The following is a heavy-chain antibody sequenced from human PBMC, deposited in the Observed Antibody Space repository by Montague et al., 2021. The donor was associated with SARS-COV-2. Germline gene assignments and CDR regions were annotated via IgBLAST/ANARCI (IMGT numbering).Heavy chain of an antibody. CDR2: IYQSGTT. D-gene: IGHD3-10*01. CDR3: ARSMIRGGLNWFDP. J-gene: IGHJ5*02. V-gene: IGHV4-30-2*01. Sequence: TLSLTCAVSGASISNGGYTWSWIRRPPGKGLEWIGYIYQSGTTRYNPSLKSRVTMSVDKSKNQFSLQLTSVIAADTAIYFCARSMIRGGLNWFDPWGQGTLGTGSS. CDR1: GASISNGGYT.